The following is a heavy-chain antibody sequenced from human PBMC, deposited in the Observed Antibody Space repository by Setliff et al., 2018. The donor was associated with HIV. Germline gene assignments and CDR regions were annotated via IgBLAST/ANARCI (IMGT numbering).Heavy chain of an antibody. Sequence: SETLSLTCAVYGGSLSDYYWTWIRQPPGKGPEWIGEINHSGSTNYKESLKSRVTMSVDTSNNHFSLNLNSVTAADTAVYYCARGSLGVGRRRPFDPWGQGTLVTVSS. J-gene: IGHJ5*02. D-gene: IGHD1-26*01. CDR2: INHSGST. CDR1: GGSLSDYY. V-gene: IGHV4-34*01. CDR3: ARGSLGVGRRRPFDP.